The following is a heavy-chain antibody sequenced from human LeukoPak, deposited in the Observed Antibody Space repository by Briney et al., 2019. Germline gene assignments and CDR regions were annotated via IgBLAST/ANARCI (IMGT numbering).Heavy chain of an antibody. Sequence: AGGSLRLSCAASGFTFDDYAMHWVRQAPGKGLEWVSGISWNSGSIGYADSVKGRFTISRDNAKNSLYLQMNSLRAEDTALYYCAKGAAAGIRGYFDYWGQGILVTVSS. CDR1: GFTFDDYA. D-gene: IGHD6-25*01. J-gene: IGHJ4*02. CDR2: ISWNSGSI. CDR3: AKGAAAGIRGYFDY. V-gene: IGHV3-9*01.